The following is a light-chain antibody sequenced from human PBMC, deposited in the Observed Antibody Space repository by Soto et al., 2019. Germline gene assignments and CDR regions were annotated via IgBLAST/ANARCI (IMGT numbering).Light chain of an antibody. V-gene: IGLV1-40*01. Sequence: QSVLKQPPSVSGAPGQRVTISCTGSSSNIGAGYDVHWYQQLPGTAPKLLIYHNSNRPSGVPDRFSGSKSGTSASLAITGLQAEDEADYYCQSYDSSLSGSRVFGTGTKVTVL. CDR3: QSYDSSLSGSRV. CDR1: SSNIGAGYD. J-gene: IGLJ1*01. CDR2: HNS.